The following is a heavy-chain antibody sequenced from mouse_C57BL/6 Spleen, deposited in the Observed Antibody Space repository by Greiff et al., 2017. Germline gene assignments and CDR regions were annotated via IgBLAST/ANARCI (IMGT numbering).Heavy chain of an antibody. V-gene: IGHV3-6*01. CDR2: ISYDGSN. Sequence: EVKLMESGPGLVKPSQSLSLTCSVTGYSITSGYYWNWIRQFPGNKLEWMGYISYDGSNNYNPSLKNRISITRDTSKNQFFLKLNSVTTEDTATYYCARGGDEGAWFAYWGQGTLVTVSA. CDR3: ARGGDEGAWFAY. J-gene: IGHJ3*01. CDR1: GYSITSGYY. D-gene: IGHD3-3*01.